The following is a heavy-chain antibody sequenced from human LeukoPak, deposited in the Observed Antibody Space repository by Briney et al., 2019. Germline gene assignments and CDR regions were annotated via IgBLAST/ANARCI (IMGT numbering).Heavy chain of an antibody. J-gene: IGHJ4*02. CDR3: ARDWYHAIDY. Sequence: GGSLRLSCAGSGFTFRNFGMHWVRQAPGKGLEWVTFIRFDGSNNYYADSVKGRFTISRDNAKNTLYLQMNSLRAEDTAVYYCARDWYHAIDYWGQGTLVTVSS. CDR2: IRFDGSNN. CDR1: GFTFRNFG. V-gene: IGHV3-30*02. D-gene: IGHD2-2*01.